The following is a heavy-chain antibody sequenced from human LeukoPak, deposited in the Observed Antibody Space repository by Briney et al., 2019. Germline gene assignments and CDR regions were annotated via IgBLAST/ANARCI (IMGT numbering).Heavy chain of an antibody. CDR1: GGSISSYY. Sequence: PSETLSLTCTVSGGSISSYYWSWIRQPPGKGLEWIGYIYYSGSTNYNPSLKSRVNISVDTSKNQFSLKLSSVTAADTAVYYCARAPMYYYMDVWGKRTTVTVSS. CDR2: IYYSGST. J-gene: IGHJ6*03. V-gene: IGHV4-59*01. CDR3: ARAPMYYYMDV.